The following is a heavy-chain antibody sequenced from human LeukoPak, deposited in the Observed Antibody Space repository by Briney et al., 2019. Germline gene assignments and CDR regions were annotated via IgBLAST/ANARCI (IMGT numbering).Heavy chain of an antibody. D-gene: IGHD6-13*01. J-gene: IGHJ4*02. V-gene: IGHV3-23*01. CDR2: FSDKT. CDR1: GFTFSSYA. CDR3: AKDWYDY. Sequence: GGSLRLSCAASGFTFSSYAMSWVRQAPGKGLEWVSVFSDKTHYADSVKGRFTISRDNSKNTLYLQMNSLRAEDTAVYYCAKDWYDYWGQGTLVTVSS.